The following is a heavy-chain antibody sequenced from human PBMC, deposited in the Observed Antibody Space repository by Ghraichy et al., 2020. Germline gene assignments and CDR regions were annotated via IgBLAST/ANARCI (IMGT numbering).Heavy chain of an antibody. CDR2: ISGSGKYI. Sequence: GGSLRLSCAASGFTFTTYSMNWVRQAPGKGLEWVSSISGSGKYIYYADSVKGRFTTSRDNAESSLFLQMNSLRVEDTAVYYCARDLQRDCSTAWCSSLLYNWFDPWGQGTLVIVSS. J-gene: IGHJ5*02. CDR1: GFTFTTYS. CDR3: ARDLQRDCSTAWCSSLLYNWFDP. V-gene: IGHV3-21*01. D-gene: IGHD2-21*02.